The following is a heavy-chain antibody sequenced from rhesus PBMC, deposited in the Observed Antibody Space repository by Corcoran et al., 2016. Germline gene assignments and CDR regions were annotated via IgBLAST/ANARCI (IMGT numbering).Heavy chain of an antibody. Sequence: QVTLKESGPALVKPTQTLTLTCTFSGFSLSTSGMGVGWIRQPPGKALEWLASSYWDDDKYYSTSLKRRLTISQNTSKNQLVITMTNMDPGDTATYYCARSRSGYSYRNSLDVWGRGVLVTVSS. J-gene: IGHJ5-2*02. D-gene: IGHD5-24*01. CDR3: ARSRSGYSYRNSLDV. CDR2: SYWDDDK. CDR1: GFSLSTSGMG. V-gene: IGHV2S1*01.